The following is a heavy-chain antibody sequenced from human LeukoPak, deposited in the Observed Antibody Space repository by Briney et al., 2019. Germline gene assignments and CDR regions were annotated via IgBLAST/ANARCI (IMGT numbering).Heavy chain of an antibody. CDR2: IIPIFGTA. V-gene: IGHV1-69*05. D-gene: IGHD3-22*01. J-gene: IGHJ4*02. CDR1: GGTFSSYA. Sequence: SVKVSCKASGGTFSSYAISWVRQAPGQGLEWMGGIIPIFGTANYAQKFQGRVTITTDESTSTAYMELSSLRSEDTAVYYCAVLVVVVTTTPTGLDWGQGTLVTVSS. CDR3: AVLVVVVTTTPTGLD.